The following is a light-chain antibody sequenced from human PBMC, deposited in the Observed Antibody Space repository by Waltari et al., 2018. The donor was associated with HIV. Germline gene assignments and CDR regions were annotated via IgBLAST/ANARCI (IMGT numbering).Light chain of an antibody. Sequence: EIVLTQSPGTLSLSPGERATLSCRASQSVSSSSLAWYQQKPGQAPRLLIYAASSRATGIPARFSGSGSGTDFTLTISRLEPEDFAVYYCQQYGSSPPGTFGQGTKVEIK. V-gene: IGKV3-20*01. CDR1: QSVSSSS. J-gene: IGKJ1*01. CDR3: QQYGSSPPGT. CDR2: AAS.